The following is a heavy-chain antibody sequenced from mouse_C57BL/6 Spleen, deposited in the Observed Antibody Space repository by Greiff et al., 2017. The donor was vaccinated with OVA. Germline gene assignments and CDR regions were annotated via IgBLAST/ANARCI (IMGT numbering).Heavy chain of an antibody. CDR3: ARGAAQAFYAMDY. Sequence: QVQLKQPGTELVKPGASVKLSCKASGYTFTSYWMHWVKQRPGQGLEWIGNINPSNGGTNYNEKFKSKATLTVDKSSSTAYMQLSSLTSEDSAVYYCARGAAQAFYAMDYWGQGTSVTVSS. V-gene: IGHV1-53*01. D-gene: IGHD3-2*02. CDR2: INPSNGGT. J-gene: IGHJ4*01. CDR1: GYTFTSYW.